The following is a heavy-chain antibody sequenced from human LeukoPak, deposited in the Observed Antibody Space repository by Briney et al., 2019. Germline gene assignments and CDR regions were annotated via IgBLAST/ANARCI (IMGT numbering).Heavy chain of an antibody. CDR1: GYIFGSYW. D-gene: IGHD4-23*01. J-gene: IGHJ4*02. V-gene: IGHV5-51*01. Sequence: GESLKISCKTSGYIFGSYWIGWVRQMPGKGLEWMWIIYPGDSDTKYSPSFQGQVTISADKSISTAYLQWSSLKASDTAMYYCARKAVGTPYYFDSWGPGTLVTVSS. CDR2: IYPGDSDT. CDR3: ARKAVGTPYYFDS.